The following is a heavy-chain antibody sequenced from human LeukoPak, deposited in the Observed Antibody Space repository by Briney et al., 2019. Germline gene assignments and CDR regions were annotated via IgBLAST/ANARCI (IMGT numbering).Heavy chain of an antibody. CDR1: GGSFSGYY. Sequence: PSETLSLTCAVYGGSFSGYYWSWIRQPPGKGLEWIGEINHSGSTNYNPSLKSRVTISVDTSKNQFSLKLSSVTAADTAVYYCARRDGDIVVVPAAGLYSMDVWGQGTTVTVSS. J-gene: IGHJ6*02. D-gene: IGHD2-2*01. CDR2: INHSGST. V-gene: IGHV4-34*01. CDR3: ARRDGDIVVVPAAGLYSMDV.